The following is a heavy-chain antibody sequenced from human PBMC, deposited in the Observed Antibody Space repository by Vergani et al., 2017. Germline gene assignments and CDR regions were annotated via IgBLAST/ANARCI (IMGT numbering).Heavy chain of an antibody. CDR2: IYTSGST. V-gene: IGHV4-61*02. CDR1: GGSISSGSYY. D-gene: IGHD6-13*01. CDR3: AVRGAAAEAHWFDP. J-gene: IGHJ5*02. Sequence: QVQLQESGPGLVKPSQTLSLTCTVSGGSISSGSYYWSWIRQPAGKGLEWIGRIYTSGSTNYNPSLKSRVTISVDTSKNQFSLKLSSVPAADTAVYYCAVRGAAAEAHWFDPWGQGTLVTVSS.